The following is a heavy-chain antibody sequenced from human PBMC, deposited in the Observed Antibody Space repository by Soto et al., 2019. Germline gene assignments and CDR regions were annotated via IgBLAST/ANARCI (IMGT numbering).Heavy chain of an antibody. CDR2: IYYSGST. J-gene: IGHJ4*02. CDR3: ARADADTTYCSSTSCPYYFDY. D-gene: IGHD2-2*01. CDR1: GGSISSGDYY. Sequence: PSETLSLTCTVSGGSISSGDYYWSWIRQPPGKGLEWIGYIYYSGSTYYNPSLKSRVTISVDTSKNQFSLKLSSVTAADTAVYYCARADADTTYCSSTSCPYYFDYWGQGTLVTVSS. V-gene: IGHV4-30-4*01.